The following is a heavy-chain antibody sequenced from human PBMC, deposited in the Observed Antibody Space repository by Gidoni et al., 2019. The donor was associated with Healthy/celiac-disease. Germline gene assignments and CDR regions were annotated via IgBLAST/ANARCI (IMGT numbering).Heavy chain of an antibody. CDR1: GFTFSSYD. CDR3: ARGNRGLYYFDY. J-gene: IGHJ4*02. CDR2: IGTAGDT. Sequence: EVQLVESGGGLVQPGGSLRLSCAASGFTFSSYDMHWVRQATGKGLEWVSAIGTAGDTYYPGSVKGRFTISRENAKNSLYLQMNSLRAGDTAVYYCARGNRGLYYFDYWGQGTLVTVSS. V-gene: IGHV3-13*01. D-gene: IGHD2-15*01.